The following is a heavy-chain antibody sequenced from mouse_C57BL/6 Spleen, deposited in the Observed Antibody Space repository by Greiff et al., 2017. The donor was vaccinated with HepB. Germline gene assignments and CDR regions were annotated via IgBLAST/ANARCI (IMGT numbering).Heavy chain of an antibody. Sequence: QVQLQQPGAELVKPGASVKLSCKASGYTFTSYWMQWVKQRPGQGLEWIGEIDPSDSYTNYNQKFKGKATLTVDKSSSTAYMQLSSLTSEDSAVYYCARGRVGLLLPFAYWGQGTLVTVSA. CDR2: IDPSDSYT. CDR1: GYTFTSYW. D-gene: IGHD2-3*01. J-gene: IGHJ3*01. V-gene: IGHV1-50*01. CDR3: ARGRVGLLLPFAY.